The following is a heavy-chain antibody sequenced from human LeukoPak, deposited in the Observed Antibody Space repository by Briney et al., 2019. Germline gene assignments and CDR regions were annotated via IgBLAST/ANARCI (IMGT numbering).Heavy chain of an antibody. J-gene: IGHJ6*03. CDR3: ARDHMPVPDSSGWALTRYYYYYYYMDV. CDR1: GFTFSDYY. V-gene: IGHV3-11*01. CDR2: ISSSGSTI. D-gene: IGHD6-19*01. Sequence: GGSLRLSCAASGFTFSDYYMSWIRQAPGKGLEWVSYISSSGSTIYYADSVKGRFTISRDNAKNSLYLQMNSLRAEDTAVYYCARDHMPVPDSSGWALTRYYYYYYYMDVWGKGTTVNVSS.